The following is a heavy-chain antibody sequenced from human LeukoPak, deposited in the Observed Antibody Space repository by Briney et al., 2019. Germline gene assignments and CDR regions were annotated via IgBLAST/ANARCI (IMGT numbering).Heavy chain of an antibody. CDR3: ARGYSSGFGMDV. V-gene: IGHV1-69*13. CDR2: IIPIFGTA. D-gene: IGHD3-22*01. Sequence: SVKVSCKASGGTFSSYAISWVRQAPGQGLEWMGGIIPIFGTANYAQKFQGRVTITADESTSTAYMELSSLRSEDTAVYYCARGYSSGFGMDVWGQGTTVTVSS. J-gene: IGHJ6*02. CDR1: GGTFSSYA.